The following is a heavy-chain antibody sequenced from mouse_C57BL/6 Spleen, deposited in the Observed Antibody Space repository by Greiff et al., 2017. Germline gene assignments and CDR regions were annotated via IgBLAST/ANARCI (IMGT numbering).Heavy chain of an antibody. V-gene: IGHV3-8*01. Sequence: EVQRVESGPGLAKPSQTLSLTCSVTGYSITSDYWNWIRKFPGNKLEYMGYISYSGSTYYNPSLNSRISITRDTSKNQYYLQLNSVTTEDTATYYCARALHLDYDYDGGYAMDYWGQGTSVTVSS. J-gene: IGHJ4*01. CDR3: ARALHLDYDYDGGYAMDY. CDR1: GYSITSDY. CDR2: ISYSGST. D-gene: IGHD2-4*01.